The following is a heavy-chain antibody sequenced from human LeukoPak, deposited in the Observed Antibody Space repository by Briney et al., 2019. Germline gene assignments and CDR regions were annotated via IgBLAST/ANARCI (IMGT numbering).Heavy chain of an antibody. CDR1: GYSFSSYW. D-gene: IGHD4-17*01. V-gene: IGHV5-51*01. CDR2: IFPGDSDT. Sequence: GESLKISCKGSGYSFSSYWIGWVRRMPGKGLEWMGTIFPGDSDTRYSPSFQGQVTISADKSISTAYLQWSSLKASDTAMYYCARHVSWGYGDYVDCWGQGILVTVSS. CDR3: ARHVSWGYGDYVDC. J-gene: IGHJ4*02.